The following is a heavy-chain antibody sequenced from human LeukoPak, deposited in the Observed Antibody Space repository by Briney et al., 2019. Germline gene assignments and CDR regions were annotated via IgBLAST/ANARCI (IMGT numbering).Heavy chain of an antibody. CDR1: GFTFNDYA. Sequence: PGGSLRLSYAASGFTFNDYAINWVRQAPGKGLEWVSVISGGTGGSTYYADSVKGRFTISRDNSKNTLYLQMNSLRAEDTAVYYCAKRGSSSWTQFDYWGQGTLVTVSS. V-gene: IGHV3-23*01. CDR2: ISGGTGGST. J-gene: IGHJ4*02. CDR3: AKRGSSSWTQFDY. D-gene: IGHD6-13*01.